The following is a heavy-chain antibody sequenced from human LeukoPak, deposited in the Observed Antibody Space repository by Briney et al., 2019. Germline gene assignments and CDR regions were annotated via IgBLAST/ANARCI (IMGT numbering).Heavy chain of an antibody. D-gene: IGHD2-15*01. CDR3: ARAGSLGNCSGGSCYSPTL. Sequence: PSQTLSLTCTVSGGSISSGGYFWTWIRQPPGKGLEWIGYIYYTGSANYNPSLKSRVTISVDTSKNQFSLKLSSVTAADTAVYYCARAGSLGNCSGGSCYSPTLWGQGTLVTVSS. V-gene: IGHV4-61*08. CDR1: GGSISSGGYF. CDR2: IYYTGSA. J-gene: IGHJ4*02.